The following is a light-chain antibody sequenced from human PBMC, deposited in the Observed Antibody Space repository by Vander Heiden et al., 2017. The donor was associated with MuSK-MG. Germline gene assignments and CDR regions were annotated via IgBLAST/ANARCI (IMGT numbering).Light chain of an antibody. CDR2: DGT. V-gene: IGLV2-14*03. Sequence: QSALTQPASVSGSPGQSITISCTGTSSYVGREYYVSWYQKHPANAPNLMIYDGTVRPAGVPNRFSGSKSGNTASLTISGRQAEDEADYYCTSVASSSAYVFGTGTEVTVL. CDR1: SSYVGREYY. J-gene: IGLJ1*01. CDR3: TSVASSSAYV.